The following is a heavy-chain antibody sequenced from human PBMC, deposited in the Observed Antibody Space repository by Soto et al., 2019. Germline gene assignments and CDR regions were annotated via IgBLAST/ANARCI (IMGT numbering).Heavy chain of an antibody. V-gene: IGHV3-23*01. CDR2: ITGIDGRT. J-gene: IGHJ5*02. D-gene: IGHD2-15*01. CDR3: AKDRGPYCSGGICYPPSWFDP. CDR1: GFTFGNYA. Sequence: SXGCLQLSCVGSGFTFGNYAMSWVRQAPGKGLEWVSSITGIDGRTYYADSVKGRFTISRDNPKNTLYLQMNNLRAEDTAMFYCAKDRGPYCSGGICYPPSWFDPWGQGTPVTVSS.